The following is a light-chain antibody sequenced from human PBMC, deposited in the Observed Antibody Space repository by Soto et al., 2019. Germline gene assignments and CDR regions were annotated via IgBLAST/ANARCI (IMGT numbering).Light chain of an antibody. Sequence: EIAVTQSPGTLSLSPGERATLSCRASQSVSSSYLAWDQQKPGQAPRLLIYGASSRAAGIPDRCSGSGSGTDFTLIIRRLEAEDFAVYYCQQYGSRWTFGQGTKVEIK. V-gene: IGKV3-20*01. CDR1: QSVSSSY. J-gene: IGKJ1*01. CDR3: QQYGSRWT. CDR2: GAS.